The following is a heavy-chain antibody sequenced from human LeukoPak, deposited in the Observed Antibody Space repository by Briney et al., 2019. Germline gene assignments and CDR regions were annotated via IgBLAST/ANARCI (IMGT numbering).Heavy chain of an antibody. CDR3: ARLSRGQQRVFDY. CDR1: GGSISSGDYY. D-gene: IGHD6-13*01. V-gene: IGHV4-30-4*08. Sequence: SETLSLTCTVSGGSISSGDYYWSWIRQPPGKGLEWIGYIYYSGSTYYNPSLKSRVTISVDTSKNQFSLKLSSVTAADTAVYYCARLSRGQQRVFDYWGQGTLVTVSS. J-gene: IGHJ4*02. CDR2: IYYSGST.